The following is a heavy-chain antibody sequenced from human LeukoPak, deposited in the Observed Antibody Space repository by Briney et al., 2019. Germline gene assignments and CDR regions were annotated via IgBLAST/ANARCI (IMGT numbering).Heavy chain of an antibody. D-gene: IGHD3-10*01. CDR1: GGSISSGDYY. V-gene: IGHV4-30-4*01. CDR2: IYCSGST. CDR3: ARGEGSSYYYGSGSSYNWFDP. J-gene: IGHJ5*02. Sequence: SETLSLTCTVSGGSISSGDYYWSWIRQPPGKGLEWIGYIYCSGSTYYNPSLKSRVTISVDTSKNQFSLKLSSVTAADTAVYYCARGEGSSYYYGSGSSYNWFDPWGQGTLVTVSS.